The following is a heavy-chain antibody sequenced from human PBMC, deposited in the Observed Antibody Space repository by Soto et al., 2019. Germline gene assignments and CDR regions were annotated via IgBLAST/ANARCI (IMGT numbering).Heavy chain of an antibody. Sequence: GGSHRLSSTSSGLNFITYVMTWVRQATGKGLEWVSGISGSGGSTYYADSVKGRFTTSRDNSQNTLYLQMNSLRAEDTAVYYCAKHLLAVAGYLHGMDVWGQGTTVTVSS. V-gene: IGHV3-23*01. J-gene: IGHJ6*02. CDR1: GLNFITYV. D-gene: IGHD6-19*01. CDR3: AKHLLAVAGYLHGMDV. CDR2: ISGSGGST.